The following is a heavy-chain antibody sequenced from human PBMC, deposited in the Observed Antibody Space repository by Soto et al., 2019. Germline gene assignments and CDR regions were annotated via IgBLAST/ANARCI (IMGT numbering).Heavy chain of an antibody. CDR3: ARDSGKGAYFDY. V-gene: IGHV3-72*01. Sequence: EVQLVESGGGLVQPGGSQRLSCAASGFTFSDHYMDWVRQAPGKGLEWVGRIRNKANSYTTDYAASVKGRFTISRDDSNVSLYLQMNSLTTDCTAIYYCARDSGKGAYFDYWGHGTLATVSS. D-gene: IGHD1-26*01. J-gene: IGHJ4*01. CDR2: IRNKANSYTT. CDR1: GFTFSDHY.